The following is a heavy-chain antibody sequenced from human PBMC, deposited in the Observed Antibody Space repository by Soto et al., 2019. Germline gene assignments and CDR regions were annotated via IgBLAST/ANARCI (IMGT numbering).Heavy chain of an antibody. CDR3: ARVRGIAPHLDY. V-gene: IGHV4-34*01. Sequence: SSETLSLTCAVYGGSFSGYYWSWIRQPPGKGLEWIGEINHSGSTNYNPSLKSRVTISVDTSKNQFSLKLSSVTAADTAVYYCARVRGIAPHLDYWGQGTLVTVSS. CDR1: GGSFSGYY. J-gene: IGHJ4*02. D-gene: IGHD6-13*01. CDR2: INHSGST.